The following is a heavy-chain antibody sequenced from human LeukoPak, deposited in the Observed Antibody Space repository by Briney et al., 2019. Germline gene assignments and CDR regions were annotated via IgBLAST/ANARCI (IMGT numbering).Heavy chain of an antibody. CDR2: ISSSSSYI. J-gene: IGHJ4*02. CDR1: GFTFSSYS. D-gene: IGHD3-22*01. CDR3: ARRDYYDSSGYGPGTLGY. Sequence: GGSLRLSCAASGFTFSSYSMNWVRQAPGKGLEWVSSISSSSSYIYYADSVKGRFTISRDNAKNSLYLQMNSLRAEDTALYYCARRDYYDSSGYGPGTLGYWGQGTLVTVSS. V-gene: IGHV3-21*01.